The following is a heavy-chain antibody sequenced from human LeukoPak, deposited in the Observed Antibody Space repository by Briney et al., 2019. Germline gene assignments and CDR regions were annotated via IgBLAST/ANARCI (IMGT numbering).Heavy chain of an antibody. CDR3: VRDAGRRITMFEY. V-gene: IGHV3-7*01. Sequence: PGGSLRLSCVASGFTFTSYWMSWVRPAAGRGLEWVANIKQDGSEKYYVDSVKGRFSISRDYAKNSVYLQMNSLRAEDTAVYYCVRDAGRRITMFEYWGQGTLVTVSS. CDR1: GFTFTSYW. D-gene: IGHD3-3*01. J-gene: IGHJ4*02. CDR2: IKQDGSEK.